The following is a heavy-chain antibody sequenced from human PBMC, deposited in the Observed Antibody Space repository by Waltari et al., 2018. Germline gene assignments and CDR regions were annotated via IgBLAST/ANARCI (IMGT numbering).Heavy chain of an antibody. CDR3: QRGDY. CDR1: GFTLSNFW. CDR2: KKQEGSGE. J-gene: IGHJ4*02. Sequence: EVQLVESGGGLVQPGGSLRLSCAASGFTLSNFWMSWARQAAGKGVEWVANKKQEGSGEDYVDSVKVRFTISRDNAKNSLYLQMNSLRAEDTAVYYCQRGDYWGQGTLVTVSS. V-gene: IGHV3-7*04.